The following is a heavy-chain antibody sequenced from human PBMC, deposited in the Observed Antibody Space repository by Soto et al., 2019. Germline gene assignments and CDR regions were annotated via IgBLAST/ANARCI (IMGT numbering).Heavy chain of an antibody. V-gene: IGHV6-1*01. Sequence: SQTLSLPCAVSGDSVSSNNIAWNWLRQSPWRGLEWLGRTYYGSKWYNEYAVSVRSRITINLDTSKNQFSLQLNSVTPDDTALYYCVKEVETVRLVAFALRGQGTQVTVSS. D-gene: IGHD5-18*01. CDR3: VKEVETVRLVAFAL. CDR2: TYYGSKWYN. J-gene: IGHJ4*02. CDR1: GDSVSSNNIA.